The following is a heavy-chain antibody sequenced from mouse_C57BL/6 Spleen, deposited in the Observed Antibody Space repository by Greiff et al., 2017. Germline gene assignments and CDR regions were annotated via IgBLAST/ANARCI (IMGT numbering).Heavy chain of an antibody. V-gene: IGHV1-50*01. J-gene: IGHJ2*01. CDR1: GYTFTSYW. CDR2: IDPSDSYT. CDR3: ARGGPNGSSPCYFDY. Sequence: QVQLQQSGAELVKPGASVKLSCKASGYTFTSYWMQWVKQRPGQGLEWIGEIDPSDSYTNYNQKLKGQATLTVDTSSSTAYMQLSSLTSEDSAVXYCARGGPNGSSPCYFDYWGQGTTLTVSS. D-gene: IGHD1-1*01.